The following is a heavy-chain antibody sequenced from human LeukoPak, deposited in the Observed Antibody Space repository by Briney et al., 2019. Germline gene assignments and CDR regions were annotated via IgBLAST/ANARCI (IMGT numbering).Heavy chain of an antibody. Sequence: SETLSLTCAVYGGSFSGYYWSWIRQPPGKGLEWIGEINHSGSTKYNPSLKNQVTISVDTSKNQFSLKLSSVTAADTAVYYCARRLGRKFGERFYYYHYLDVWGKGTTVTISS. CDR2: INHSGST. CDR3: ARRLGRKFGERFYYYHYLDV. CDR1: GGSFSGYY. D-gene: IGHD3-10*01. V-gene: IGHV4-34*01. J-gene: IGHJ6*03.